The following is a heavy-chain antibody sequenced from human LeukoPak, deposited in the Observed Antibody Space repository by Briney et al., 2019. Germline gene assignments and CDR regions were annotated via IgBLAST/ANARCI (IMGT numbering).Heavy chain of an antibody. D-gene: IGHD1/OR15-1a*01. J-gene: IGHJ3*02. Sequence: SVKVSCKASGGAFSSYAISWVRQAPGQGLEWMGGIIPIFGTANYAQKFQGRVTITADESTSTAYMELSSLRSEDTAVYYCAREMNSAHAFDIWGQGTMVTVSS. CDR2: IIPIFGTA. V-gene: IGHV1-69*13. CDR3: AREMNSAHAFDI. CDR1: GGAFSSYA.